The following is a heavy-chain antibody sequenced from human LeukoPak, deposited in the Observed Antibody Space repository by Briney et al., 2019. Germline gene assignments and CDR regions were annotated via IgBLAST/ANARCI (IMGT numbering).Heavy chain of an antibody. CDR1: GFTFSSYG. Sequence: GGSLRLSCAASGFTFSSYGMHWVRQAPGKGLEWVAFIRSDGSNKYYADSVKGRFTISRDESKNTLYLQMNSLRAEDTAVYYCAKDRWMSGDSSSSLDHWGQGTLVTVSS. V-gene: IGHV3-30*02. J-gene: IGHJ4*02. CDR2: IRSDGSNK. CDR3: AKDRWMSGDSSSSLDH. D-gene: IGHD6-6*01.